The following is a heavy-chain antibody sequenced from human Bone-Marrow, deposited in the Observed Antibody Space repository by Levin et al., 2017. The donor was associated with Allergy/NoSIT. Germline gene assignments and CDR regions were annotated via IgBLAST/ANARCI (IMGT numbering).Heavy chain of an antibody. J-gene: IGHJ6*02. D-gene: IGHD6-13*01. CDR1: GFTFSNYA. CDR2: ISNDGSDK. CDR3: ARFPGIAAAGPPYGMDV. V-gene: IGHV3-30-3*01. Sequence: GGSLRLSCAASGFTFSNYAMHWVRQGPGKGLEWVAVISNDGSDKNYADSVKGRFTISRDNSKNTLYLQMNSLRAEDTAVYYCARFPGIAAAGPPYGMDVWGQGTTVTVSS.